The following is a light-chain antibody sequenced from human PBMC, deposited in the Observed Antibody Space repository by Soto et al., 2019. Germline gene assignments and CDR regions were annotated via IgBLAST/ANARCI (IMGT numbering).Light chain of an antibody. CDR3: QQYNNWSPIT. CDR1: QSVSSN. V-gene: IGKV3-15*01. Sequence: EIVMTQSPAPPSVSSGERPPPSCKASQSVSSNLAWYQQKPGQAHSLLIYGAYTRATGVPARFSGSGSGTEFTLTISRLQSEDLAVYYGQQYNNWSPITVGQGTRLEIK. CDR2: GAY. J-gene: IGKJ5*01.